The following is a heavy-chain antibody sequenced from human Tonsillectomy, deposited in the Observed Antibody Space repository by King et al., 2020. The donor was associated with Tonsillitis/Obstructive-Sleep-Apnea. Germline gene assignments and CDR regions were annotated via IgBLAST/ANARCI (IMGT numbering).Heavy chain of an antibody. D-gene: IGHD6-19*01. CDR1: GFTFGDYA. CDR3: TREISVYSSGWLI. V-gene: IGHV3-49*04. CDR2: IRSKAYGGTT. Sequence: VQLVESGGGLVQPGRSLRLSCTASGFTFGDYAMSWVRQAPGKGLEGVGFIRSKAYGGTTEYAASVKGRFTISRDDSKIIAYLQMNSLKTEDTAVYYCTREISVYSSGWLIWGQGTLVTVSS. J-gene: IGHJ4*02.